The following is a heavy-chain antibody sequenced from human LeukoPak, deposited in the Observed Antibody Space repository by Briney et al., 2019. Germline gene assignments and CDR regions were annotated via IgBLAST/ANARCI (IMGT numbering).Heavy chain of an antibody. Sequence: QPSETLSLTCAVYGGSFSGYYWSWIRQPPGKGLEWIGEINHSGSTNYNPSLKSRVTISVDTSKNQFSLKLSSVTAADTAVYYCARSPILTGYYRMLYYYYGMDVWGQGTTVTVSS. J-gene: IGHJ6*02. V-gene: IGHV4-34*01. CDR1: GGSFSGYY. CDR2: INHSGST. CDR3: ARSPILTGYYRMLYYYYGMDV. D-gene: IGHD3-9*01.